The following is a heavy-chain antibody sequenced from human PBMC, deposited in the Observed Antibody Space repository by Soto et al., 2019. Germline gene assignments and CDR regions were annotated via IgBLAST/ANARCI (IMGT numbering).Heavy chain of an antibody. Sequence: EVQLVESGGGLVKPVGSLRLSCAASGFTFSSYSMNWVRQAPGKGLEWGSSISSSSSYIYYADSVKGRFTITRDHAKNSLYLQMNSLRAQDTAVYYCAIAGDYYCDEWGPGTLVTVS. D-gene: IGHD3-10*01. CDR2: ISSSSSYI. CDR1: GFTFSSYS. J-gene: IGHJ4*02. V-gene: IGHV3-21*01. CDR3: AIAGDYYCDE.